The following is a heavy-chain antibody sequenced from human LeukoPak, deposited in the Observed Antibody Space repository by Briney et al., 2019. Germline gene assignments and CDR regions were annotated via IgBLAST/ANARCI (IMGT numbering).Heavy chain of an antibody. J-gene: IGHJ3*02. CDR2: IFPGDSDT. D-gene: IGHD6-25*01. V-gene: IGHV5-51*01. Sequence: GESLKISCKGSGYSVTSYWIGWVRQKPGKGLEWMGIIFPGDSDTRYSPSFQGQVTISADKSISTAYLQWSSLKASDTAMYYCARRVAADAFDIWGQGRMVGVSS. CDR3: ARRVAADAFDI. CDR1: GYSVTSYW.